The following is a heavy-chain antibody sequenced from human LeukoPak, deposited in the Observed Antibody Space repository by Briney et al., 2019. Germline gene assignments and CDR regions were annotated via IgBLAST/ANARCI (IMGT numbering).Heavy chain of an antibody. J-gene: IGHJ4*02. CDR1: GFTFSSNG. CDR3: ARGPGALDY. CDR2: ISYDGRTK. D-gene: IGHD2-2*01. Sequence: GGSLRLSCAASGFTFSSNGMHWVRQAPGKGLEWVAVISYDGRTKYYADSVKGRFTISRDNSNNTLYLQMSSLRPEDTAVYYCARGPGALDYWGQGALVTVSS. V-gene: IGHV3-30*03.